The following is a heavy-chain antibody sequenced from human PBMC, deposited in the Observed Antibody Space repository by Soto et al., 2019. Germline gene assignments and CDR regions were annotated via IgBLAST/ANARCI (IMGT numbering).Heavy chain of an antibody. CDR3: ASGGLGSSSWSELFDY. D-gene: IGHD6-13*01. CDR2: IWYDGSNK. J-gene: IGHJ4*02. Sequence: GGSLRLSCAASGFTFSSYGMHWVRQAPGKGLEWVAVIWYDGSNKYYADSVKGRFTISRDNSKNTLYLQMNSLRAEDTAVYYCASGGLGSSSWSELFDYWGQGTLVTVSS. CDR1: GFTFSSYG. V-gene: IGHV3-33*01.